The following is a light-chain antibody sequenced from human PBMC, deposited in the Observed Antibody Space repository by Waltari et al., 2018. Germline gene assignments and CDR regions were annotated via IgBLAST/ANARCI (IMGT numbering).Light chain of an antibody. CDR3: QLYYGGTLV. V-gene: IGLV7-43*01. J-gene: IGLJ3*02. CDR1: AGPVTSNNF. Sequence: QTVVTQEPSLTVSPGGTVTLTCASTAGPVTSNNFPNWFQQKPGQPPRALIYSPVDRHSWTPARFSGSLLGGKAALTLSGVQPEDEADYYCQLYYGGTLVFGGGTKVTVL. CDR2: SPV.